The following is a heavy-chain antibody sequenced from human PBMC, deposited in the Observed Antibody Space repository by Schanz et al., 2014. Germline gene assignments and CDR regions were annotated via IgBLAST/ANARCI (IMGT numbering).Heavy chain of an antibody. J-gene: IGHJ4*02. CDR3: ARGGPAYYFDD. Sequence: EVQLVESGGGWVQPGGSLRLSCAASTSIFNHAWMSWVRQAPGKGLEWLGRIKSKTDGETTDYAAPVKGRFSISRDDSQSTVYLQMNSLRAEDTAVYYCARGGPAYYFDDWGQGTLVTVSS. CDR1: TSIFNHAW. CDR2: IKSKTDGETT. V-gene: IGHV3-15*01.